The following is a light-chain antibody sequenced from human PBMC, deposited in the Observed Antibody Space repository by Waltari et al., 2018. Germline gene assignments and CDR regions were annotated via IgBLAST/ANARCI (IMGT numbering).Light chain of an antibody. CDR1: QLVSSN. CDR3: QQYNNWPPWT. J-gene: IGKJ1*01. Sequence: ELVLTQSPSTLSVSPGERATFSCRASQLVSSNLAWYQQKPGQAPRLLICGASTRATGIPARFSGSVSGTEFTLTISSLQSEDFAVYYCQQYNNWPPWTFGQGTKVKIK. CDR2: GAS. V-gene: IGKV3-15*01.